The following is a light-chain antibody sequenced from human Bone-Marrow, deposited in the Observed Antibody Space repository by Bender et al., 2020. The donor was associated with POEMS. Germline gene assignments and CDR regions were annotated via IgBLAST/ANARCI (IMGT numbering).Light chain of an antibody. CDR3: ESWDDSLSAVI. CDR1: SSTIGRNF. J-gene: IGLJ2*01. Sequence: QSVLTQPPSVSAAAGQKVTLSCSGSSSTIGRNFVSWYQQLPGTAPRLLIYDNHKRPSGIPDRFSGSKSGTSATLDITAVQTGDEADYYCESWDDSLSAVIFGGGTKLTVL. V-gene: IGLV1-51*01. CDR2: DNH.